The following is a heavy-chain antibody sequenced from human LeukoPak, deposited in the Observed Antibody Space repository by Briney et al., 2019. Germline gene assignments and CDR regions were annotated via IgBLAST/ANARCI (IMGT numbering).Heavy chain of an antibody. CDR3: AKDIESVRLTPGVYGMDV. Sequence: PGRSLRLSCAASGFTFDDYAMHWVRQAPGKGLEWVSGISWNSGSIGYADSVKGRFTISRDNAKNSLYLQMNSLRAEDTALYYCAKDIESVRLTPGVYGMDVWGQGTTVTVSS. CDR2: ISWNSGSI. V-gene: IGHV3-9*01. J-gene: IGHJ6*02. D-gene: IGHD4/OR15-4a*01. CDR1: GFTFDDYA.